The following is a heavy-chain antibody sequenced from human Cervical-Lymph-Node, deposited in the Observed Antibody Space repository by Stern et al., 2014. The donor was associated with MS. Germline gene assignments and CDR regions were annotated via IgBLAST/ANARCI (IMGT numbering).Heavy chain of an antibody. V-gene: IGHV4-59*01. CDR2: IYYSGST. CDR3: ARDNWNDGFDY. CDR1: GGPISSYY. J-gene: IGHJ4*02. D-gene: IGHD1-1*01. Sequence: QLQLQESGPGLVKPSETLSLTCTVSGGPISSYYWSWIRQPPGKGLEWIGYIYYSGSTNYNPSLKSRVTISVDTSKNQFSLKLSSVTAADTAVYYCARDNWNDGFDYWGQGTLVTVSS.